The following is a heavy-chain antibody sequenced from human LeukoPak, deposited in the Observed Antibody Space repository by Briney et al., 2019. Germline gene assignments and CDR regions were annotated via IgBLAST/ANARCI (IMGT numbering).Heavy chain of an antibody. V-gene: IGHV3-30*04. Sequence: GGSLRLSCAASGFTFNNYAMHWARQAPGKGLEWVAFISYEGRDKCYADSVKGRFTISRDNSENTLYLQMNSLRPEDTAVYYCTREVNAFDIWGQGTMVTVSS. CDR1: GFTFNNYA. CDR2: ISYEGRDK. J-gene: IGHJ3*02. CDR3: TREVNAFDI.